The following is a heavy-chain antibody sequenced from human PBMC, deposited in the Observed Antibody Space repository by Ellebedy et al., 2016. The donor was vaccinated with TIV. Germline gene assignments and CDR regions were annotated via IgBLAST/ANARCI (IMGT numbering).Heavy chain of an antibody. J-gene: IGHJ5*02. CDR3: ARDPGGGGDFGDNWFDP. CDR1: GIIVSDYF. Sequence: GESLKISCEASGIIVSDYFMNWVRQAPGKGLEWVSVLYPDAKTNYTDSVNGRFIVSRDSSKNTLYLQMNSLTAKDTAVYYCARDPGGGGDFGDNWFDPWGQGTLVTVSS. CDR2: LYPDAKT. V-gene: IGHV3-66*01. D-gene: IGHD2-21*01.